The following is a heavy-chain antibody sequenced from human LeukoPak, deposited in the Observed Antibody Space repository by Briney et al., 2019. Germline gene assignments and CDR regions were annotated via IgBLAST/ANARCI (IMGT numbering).Heavy chain of an antibody. Sequence: ASVKVSCKVSGYTLTELSMHWVRQAPGKGLEWMGGFDPEDGETIYAQKFQGRVTMTEDTSTDTAYMELSSLRSEDTAVYYCATVLPIVASPDAFDIWGQGTMVTVSS. CDR2: FDPEDGET. J-gene: IGHJ3*02. V-gene: IGHV1-24*01. CDR3: ATVLPIVASPDAFDI. D-gene: IGHD5-12*01. CDR1: GYTLTELS.